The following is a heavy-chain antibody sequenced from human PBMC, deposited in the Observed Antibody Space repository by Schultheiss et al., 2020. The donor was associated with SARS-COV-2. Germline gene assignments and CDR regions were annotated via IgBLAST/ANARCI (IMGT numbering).Heavy chain of an antibody. CDR3: ARAEYLDYGMDV. V-gene: IGHV3-20*04. D-gene: IGHD2-2*01. CDR2: INWNGGST. J-gene: IGHJ6*02. Sequence: GESLKISCAASGFTFDDYGMSWVRQAPGKGLEWVSGINWNGGSTGYADSVKGRFTISRDNAKNSLYLQMNSLRAEDTAVYYCARAEYLDYGMDVWGQGTTVTVSS. CDR1: GFTFDDYG.